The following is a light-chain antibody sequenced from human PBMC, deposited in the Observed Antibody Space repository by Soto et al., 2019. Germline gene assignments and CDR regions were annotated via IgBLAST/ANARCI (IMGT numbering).Light chain of an antibody. CDR1: QSVSRD. CDR3: QQYNLWPWT. V-gene: IGKV3-15*01. Sequence: EMVMTQSPATLSVSPGERATLSCRASQSVSRDLAWYQQKPGQAPRLLIYGASTRATGIPARFSGSGSGTEFTLTISSLQSEDFAVYYCQQYNLWPWTFGQGTKVEIK. J-gene: IGKJ1*01. CDR2: GAS.